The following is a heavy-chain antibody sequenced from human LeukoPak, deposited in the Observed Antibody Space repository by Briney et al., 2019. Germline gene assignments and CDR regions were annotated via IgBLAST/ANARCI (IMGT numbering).Heavy chain of an antibody. J-gene: IGHJ5*02. V-gene: IGHV3-74*03. D-gene: IGHD4-17*01. CDR3: ARGSTTVTTKDWFDP. CDR1: GFTFSSYW. Sequence: GSLRLSCAASGFTFSSYWMHWVRQVPGKGLVWVARINTYGTSTTYGDSVEGRFAISRDKAKNTLCLEMNSLRDDDTAVYYCARGSTTVTTKDWFDPWGQGTQVTVSS. CDR2: INTYGTST.